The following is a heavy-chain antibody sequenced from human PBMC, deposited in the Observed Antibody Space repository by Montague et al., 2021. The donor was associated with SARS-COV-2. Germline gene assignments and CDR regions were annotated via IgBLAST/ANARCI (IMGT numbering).Heavy chain of an antibody. CDR2: IHHGGST. Sequence: SETLSLTCAVDGGSFSTYSWNWIRQPPGKGLEWIGEIHHGGSTNYNPSLKSRVTISADTSKNQFSLKLTSVAAADTAVYHCARLGDGVVPSPILGVGPYYSYYYMDVWGKGTTVTVSS. D-gene: IGHD3-10*01. CDR1: GGSFSTYS. J-gene: IGHJ6*03. V-gene: IGHV4-34*01. CDR3: ARLGDGVVPSPILGVGPYYSYYYMDV.